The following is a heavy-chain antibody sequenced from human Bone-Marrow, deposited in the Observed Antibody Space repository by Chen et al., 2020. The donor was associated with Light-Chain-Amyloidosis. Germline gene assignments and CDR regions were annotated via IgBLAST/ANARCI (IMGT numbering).Heavy chain of an antibody. V-gene: IGHV3-23*04. CDR1: GFTFSSNA. J-gene: IGHJ4*02. Sequence: VQLVESGGGVVKPGGAMRLTCAASGFTFSSNAMSWVRQAPGKGLEWVLAIRGSGGSTYYADSGKGRFTIPIDNSKNTLYLQMNSLRAEDTAVYYCAKDLGPKGGYDYYWGQGTLVTVSS. CDR2: IRGSGGST. CDR3: AKDLGPKGGYDYY. D-gene: IGHD5-12*01.